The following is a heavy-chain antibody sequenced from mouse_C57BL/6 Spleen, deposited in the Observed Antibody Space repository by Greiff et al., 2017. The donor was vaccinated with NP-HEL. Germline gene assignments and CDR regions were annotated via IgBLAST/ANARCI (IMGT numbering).Heavy chain of an antibody. CDR3: AKEDYGNYDAMDD. Sequence: VQLQESGPGLVQPSQSLSITCTVSGFSLTSYGVHWVRQSPGKGLEWLGVIWRGGSTDYNAAFMSRLSITKDNSKSQVFFKMNSLQADDTAIYYCAKEDYGNYDAMDDWGQGTSVTVSS. J-gene: IGHJ4*01. D-gene: IGHD2-1*01. CDR2: IWRGGST. CDR1: GFSLTSYG. V-gene: IGHV2-5*01.